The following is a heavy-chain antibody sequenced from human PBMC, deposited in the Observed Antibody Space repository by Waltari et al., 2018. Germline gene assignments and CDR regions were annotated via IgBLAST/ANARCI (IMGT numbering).Heavy chain of an antibody. CDR2: IKKEGSEK. J-gene: IGHJ4*02. CDR1: GFTFSSYW. Sequence: EVQLVESGGGLVQPGGSLRLSCAASGFTFSSYWMSWVRQAPGKGLEWVANIKKEGSEKYYVDAGKGRFTISRDNAKNSLYLQMNSLRAEDTAVYYCAREGDSSGYYSLDYWGQGTLVTVSS. V-gene: IGHV3-7*01. D-gene: IGHD3-22*01. CDR3: AREGDSSGYYSLDY.